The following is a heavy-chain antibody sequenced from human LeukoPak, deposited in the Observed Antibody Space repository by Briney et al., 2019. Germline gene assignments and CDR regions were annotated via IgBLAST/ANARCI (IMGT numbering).Heavy chain of an antibody. J-gene: IGHJ4*02. Sequence: GASVKVSCKASGYTLTSYDINWVRPATGQGLEWMGWMNPNSGNTDYAQKFQGRVTRTRNTSISTAYMELDSLRSEDTAVYYCARRHYDSSGYHFDYWGQGTLVTVSS. D-gene: IGHD3-22*01. V-gene: IGHV1-8*01. CDR1: GYTLTSYD. CDR3: ARRHYDSSGYHFDY. CDR2: MNPNSGNT.